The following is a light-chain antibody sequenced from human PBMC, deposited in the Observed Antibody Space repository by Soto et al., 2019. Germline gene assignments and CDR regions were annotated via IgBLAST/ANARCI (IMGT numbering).Light chain of an antibody. J-gene: IGKJ1*01. CDR2: WAS. V-gene: IGKV4-1*01. CDR3: QQYYGLPRT. CDR1: QSALYSSNNKNF. Sequence: DIVMTQSPDSLAVSLGERATINCKSSQSALYSSNNKNFLAWYQQKPGQPPKLLIYWASSRESGVPDRFSGSGSETEFTLTSSNRQAEDVAVYYCQQYYGLPRTFGQGTKVEIK.